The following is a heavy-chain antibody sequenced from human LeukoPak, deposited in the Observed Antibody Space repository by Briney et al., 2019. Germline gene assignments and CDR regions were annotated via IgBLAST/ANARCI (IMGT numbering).Heavy chain of an antibody. V-gene: IGHV1-8*01. CDR3: AVKIQLWPFDAFDI. J-gene: IGHJ3*02. CDR1: GYTFTSYD. Sequence: AAVKVSCKASGYTFTSYDINWVRQATGQGLEWMGWMNPNSGNTGYAQKFQGRVTMTRNTSISTAYMELSSLRSEDTAVYYCAVKIQLWPFDAFDIWGQGTMVTVSS. CDR2: MNPNSGNT. D-gene: IGHD5-18*01.